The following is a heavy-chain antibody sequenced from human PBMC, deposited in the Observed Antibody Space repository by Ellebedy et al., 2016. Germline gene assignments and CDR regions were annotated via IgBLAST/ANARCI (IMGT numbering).Heavy chain of an antibody. CDR2: ISAGSDNT. J-gene: IGHJ4*02. Sequence: GESLKISXVASGFTFRNFFMSWVRQAPGKGLEWISTISAGSDNTRLADSVKGRFTVSRDNSKNTVYLRMSNLRVEDTALYYCRQGHYADYWGQGTLVTVSS. CDR1: GFTFRNFF. CDR3: RQGHYADY. V-gene: IGHV3-23*01.